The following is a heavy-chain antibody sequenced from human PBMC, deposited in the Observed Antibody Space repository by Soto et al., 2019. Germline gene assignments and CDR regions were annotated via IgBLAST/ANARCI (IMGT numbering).Heavy chain of an antibody. CDR2: IKTNTEGGTT. J-gene: IGHJ3*01. V-gene: IGHV3-15*01. Sequence: EVQLVESGGGLVKPGESLRVSCTASGFTFSSAWMSWVRQAPGEGLEWVGRIKTNTEGGTTDYAAPLKGRFTISREDSENTLYLQMNSLKTEDTGIYYCTRNPPPYYDVLAGFAFDVWGRGTRVTVSS. D-gene: IGHD3-9*01. CDR3: TRNPPPYYDVLAGFAFDV. CDR1: GFTFSSAW.